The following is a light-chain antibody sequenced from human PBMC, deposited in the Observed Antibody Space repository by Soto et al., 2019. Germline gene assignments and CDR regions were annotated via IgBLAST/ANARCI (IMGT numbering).Light chain of an antibody. V-gene: IGLV2-14*01. J-gene: IGLJ1*01. CDR1: SSYVGAYNY. Sequence: QSALTQPASVSVSPGQSITISCTGTSSYVGAYNYDSWYQQYPGEAPKVIIYDVSHRPAGVSNRFSGSKSGNTASLTISGLQTQDEADYYCSSYTSATTYVFGTGTKVTVL. CDR2: DVS. CDR3: SSYTSATTYV.